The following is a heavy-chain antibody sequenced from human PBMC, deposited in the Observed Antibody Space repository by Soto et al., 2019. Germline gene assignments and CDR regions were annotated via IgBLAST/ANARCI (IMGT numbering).Heavy chain of an antibody. D-gene: IGHD2-2*01. V-gene: IGHV3-30*18. CDR3: AKAPSYQLLFVAMDV. Sequence: QVQLVESGGGVVQPGRSLRLSCAASGFTFSSYGMHWVRQAPGKGLEWVAVISYDGSNKYYADSVKGRFTISRDNSKNTLYLQMNSLRAEDTAVYYCAKAPSYQLLFVAMDVWGQGTTVTVSS. CDR2: ISYDGSNK. CDR1: GFTFSSYG. J-gene: IGHJ6*02.